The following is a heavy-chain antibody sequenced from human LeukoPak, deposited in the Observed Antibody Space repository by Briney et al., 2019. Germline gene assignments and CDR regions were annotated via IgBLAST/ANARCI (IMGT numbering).Heavy chain of an antibody. CDR1: GGSIDSSDSL. D-gene: IGHD3-3*01. J-gene: IGHJ3*02. CDR2: IENRGTP. CDR3: ARNFDYWGAFDI. Sequence: PSETLSLTCNVSGGSIDSSDSLWGWIRQSPGKGLEWMGHIENRGTPHYSPTLKSRLTISIDTSKNQFSLHLRSVTAADTAVYFCARNFDYWGAFDIWGQGTTVTVSS. V-gene: IGHV4-30-4*08.